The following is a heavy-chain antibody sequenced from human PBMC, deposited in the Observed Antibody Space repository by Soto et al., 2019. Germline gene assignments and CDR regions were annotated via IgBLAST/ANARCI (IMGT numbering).Heavy chain of an antibody. CDR2: ITASGTST. Sequence: EVQLLESGGGLVQPGGSLRLSCAASGFTFSTFAMSWVRQAPGKGLEWVSGITASGTSTFYADFVKGRFAISRDNSKNMLYLQMNSLRAEDTAVYYWGPPTNPYQYMDVWGEGTTVTVS. V-gene: IGHV3-23*01. CDR1: GFTFSTFA. D-gene: IGHD2-8*01. CDR3: GPPTNPYQYMDV. J-gene: IGHJ6*03.